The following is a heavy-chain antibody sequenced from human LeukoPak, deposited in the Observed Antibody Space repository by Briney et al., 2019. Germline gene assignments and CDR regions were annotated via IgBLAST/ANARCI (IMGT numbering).Heavy chain of an antibody. CDR2: ISAYNGNT. V-gene: IGHV1-18*01. D-gene: IGHD2-15*01. J-gene: IGHJ6*02. CDR3: ARDNIVVVVAARKGKYGMDV. Sequence: ASVKVSCKASGYTFTSYGISWVRQAPGQGLEWMGWISAYNGNTNYAQKLQGRVTMTTDTSTSTAYMELRSLRSDDTAVYYCARDNIVVVVAARKGKYGMDVWGQGTTATVSS. CDR1: GYTFTSYG.